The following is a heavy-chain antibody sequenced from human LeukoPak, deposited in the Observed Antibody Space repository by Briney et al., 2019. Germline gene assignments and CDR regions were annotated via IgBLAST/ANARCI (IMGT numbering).Heavy chain of an antibody. CDR3: ARDQITGTTSYYYYMDV. J-gene: IGHJ6*03. CDR1: GFTVSSNY. D-gene: IGHD1-7*01. CDR2: ISSSSSTI. Sequence: PGGSLRLSCAASGFTVSSNYMSWVRQAPGKGLEWVSYISSSSSTIYYADSVKGRFTISRDNAKNSLYLQMNSLRAGDTAVYYCARDQITGTTSYYYYMDVWGKGTTVTVSS. V-gene: IGHV3-48*01.